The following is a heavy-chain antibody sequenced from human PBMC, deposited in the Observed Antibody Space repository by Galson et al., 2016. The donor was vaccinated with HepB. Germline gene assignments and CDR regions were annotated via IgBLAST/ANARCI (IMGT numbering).Heavy chain of an antibody. CDR1: GFTFSSYG. D-gene: IGHD3-3*02. Sequence: LRLSCAASGFTFSSYGMHWVRQAPGKGLEWVAVIWYDGSNKYYADSVKGRFTISRDNSKNTLYLQMNSLRAEDTAVYYCARQGRYHFESKGDYWGPGTLVTVSS. CDR2: IWYDGSNK. V-gene: IGHV3-33*01. CDR3: ARQGRYHFESKGDY. J-gene: IGHJ4*02.